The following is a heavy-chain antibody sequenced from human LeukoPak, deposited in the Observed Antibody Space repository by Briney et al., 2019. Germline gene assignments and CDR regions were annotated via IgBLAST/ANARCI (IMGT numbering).Heavy chain of an antibody. Sequence: NPGGSLRLSCAASGFTFSDYYMSWIRQAPGKGLEWVSYISSSSSYTNYADSVKGRFTISRDNAKNSLYLQMNSLRAEDTAMYYCARDDFSSGWSLFDYWGQGTLVTVSS. V-gene: IGHV3-11*06. D-gene: IGHD6-19*01. J-gene: IGHJ4*02. CDR1: GFTFSDYY. CDR2: ISSSSSYT. CDR3: ARDDFSSGWSLFDY.